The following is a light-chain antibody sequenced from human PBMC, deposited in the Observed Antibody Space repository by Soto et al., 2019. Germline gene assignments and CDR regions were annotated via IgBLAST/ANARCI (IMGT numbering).Light chain of an antibody. J-gene: IGKJ1*01. V-gene: IGKV3-15*01. CDR3: QQYGSSPRT. Sequence: EIEMTQSPATISVSPGERVTLSCRASQSVSTNLAWYQQKLGQAPRLLIYGASTRATGVPARFSGSGSGTDFTLTISRLEPEDFAVYYCQQYGSSPRTFGQGTKVDIK. CDR2: GAS. CDR1: QSVSTN.